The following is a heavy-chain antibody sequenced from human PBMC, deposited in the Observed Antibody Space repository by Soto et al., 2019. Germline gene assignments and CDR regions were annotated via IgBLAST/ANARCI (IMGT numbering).Heavy chain of an antibody. J-gene: IGHJ6*02. V-gene: IGHV1-69*01. CDR1: GGTFSSYA. CDR3: ARGISRVPAAIRRGDDYYYGMDV. Sequence: QVQLVQSGAEVKKPGSSVKVSCKASGGTFSSYAISWVRQAPGQGLEWMGGIIPIFGTANYAQQFQGRVTITADDSTSTAYMELSSLRSEDTAVYYWARGISRVPAAIRRGDDYYYGMDVWGQGTTVTVS. CDR2: IIPIFGTA. D-gene: IGHD2-2*02.